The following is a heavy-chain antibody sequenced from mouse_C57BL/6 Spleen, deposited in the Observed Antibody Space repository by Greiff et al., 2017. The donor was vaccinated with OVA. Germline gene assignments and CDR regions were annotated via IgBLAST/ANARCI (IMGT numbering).Heavy chain of an antibody. J-gene: IGHJ4*01. CDR1: GYTFTSYW. CDR3: ARDSSEAMDY. Sequence: QVQLQQPGAELVRPGSSVKLSCKASGYTFTSYWMDWVKQRPGQGLEWIGNIYPSDSETHYNQKFKDKATLTVDKSSSTAYMQLSSLTSEDSAVYYCARDSSEAMDYWGQGTSVTVSS. CDR2: IYPSDSET. D-gene: IGHD3-2*02. V-gene: IGHV1-61*01.